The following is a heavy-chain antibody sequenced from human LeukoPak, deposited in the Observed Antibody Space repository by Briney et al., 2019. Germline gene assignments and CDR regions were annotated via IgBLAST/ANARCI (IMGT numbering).Heavy chain of an antibody. CDR2: IYHSGST. Sequence: SETLSLTCAVSGYAISSGYYWGWIRQPPGKGLEWIGMIYHSGSTYYNPPLKGRVTISVDTSKNQFSLKLSCVTAADTAVYYCARPQGMGARSALDPWGQGTLVTVSS. CDR1: GYAISSGYY. V-gene: IGHV4-38-2*01. J-gene: IGHJ5*02. D-gene: IGHD3-16*01. CDR3: ARPQGMGARSALDP.